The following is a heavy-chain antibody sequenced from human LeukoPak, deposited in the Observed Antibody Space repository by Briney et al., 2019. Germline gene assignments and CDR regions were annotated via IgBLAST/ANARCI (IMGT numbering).Heavy chain of an antibody. CDR3: ARDQKQQLVRTIDY. D-gene: IGHD6-13*01. CDR2: IIPIFGTA. V-gene: IGHV1-69*05. CDR1: GGTFSSYA. J-gene: IGHJ4*02. Sequence: SVKVSCKASGGTFSSYAISWVRQAPGQGLEWMGGIIPIFGTANYAQKFQGRVTMTRNTSISTAYMELSSLRSDDTAVYYCARDQKQQLVRTIDYWGQGTLVTVSS.